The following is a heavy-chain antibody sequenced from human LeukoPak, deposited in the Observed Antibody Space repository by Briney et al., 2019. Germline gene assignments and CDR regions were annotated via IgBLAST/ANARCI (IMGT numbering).Heavy chain of an antibody. D-gene: IGHD6-13*01. CDR3: ASSSWYRNWFDP. CDR2: INPNSGGT. Sequence: GASVKVSCKASGYTFTSYGISWVRQAPGQGLEWMGWINPNSGGTNYAQKFQGRVTMTRDTSISTAYMELSRLRSDDTAVYYCASSSWYRNWFDPWGQGTLVTVSS. J-gene: IGHJ5*02. V-gene: IGHV1-2*02. CDR1: GYTFTSYG.